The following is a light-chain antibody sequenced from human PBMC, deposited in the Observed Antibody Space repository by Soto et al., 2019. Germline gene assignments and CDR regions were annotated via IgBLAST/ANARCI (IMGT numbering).Light chain of an antibody. CDR2: KAS. CDR3: QQYTSYSQT. V-gene: IGKV1-5*03. Sequence: DIQMTQSPSTLSASVGDRVTITCRASQSISSWLAWYQQKPGKAPKLLIYKASSLQSGVPSRFSGSGSGTEFTLTISSLQPNDFATYYCQQYTSYSQTFGQGTKVKIK. J-gene: IGKJ1*01. CDR1: QSISSW.